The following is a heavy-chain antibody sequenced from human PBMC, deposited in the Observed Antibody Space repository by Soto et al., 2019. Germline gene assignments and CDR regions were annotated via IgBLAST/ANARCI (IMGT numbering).Heavy chain of an antibody. CDR2: IIAYFGTA. CDR1: GGTSNNYA. D-gene: IGHD3-10*01. Sequence: QVPLVQSGAEVKTPGSSVKVSCRASGGTSNNYADTWVRQAPGHGLEWMGGIIAYFGTATYANKFRGRLTITADDSTRTNYMELRSLTTDDTAIYYCAKLLGPGSYYDDDYWGQGTLVTVSS. J-gene: IGHJ4*02. CDR3: AKLLGPGSYYDDDY. V-gene: IGHV1-69*01.